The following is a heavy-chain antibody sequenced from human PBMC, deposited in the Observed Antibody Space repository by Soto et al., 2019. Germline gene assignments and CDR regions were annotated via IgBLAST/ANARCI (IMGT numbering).Heavy chain of an antibody. CDR3: MRSAIRPSGGLIGPFDL. D-gene: IGHD3-16*02. CDR1: GYTFTGHA. J-gene: IGHJ5*02. V-gene: IGHV1-3*01. CDR2: INGGNGDT. Sequence: QVQLVQSGAEGKKPGASVNVSCEASGYTFTGHALHWVRQAPGQRLEWMGWINGGNGDTRYSQRFQGRVTIIRDTSASTVYMELSRLRPEDTAVDYCMRSAIRPSGGLIGPFDLWGQGTQVTVSS.